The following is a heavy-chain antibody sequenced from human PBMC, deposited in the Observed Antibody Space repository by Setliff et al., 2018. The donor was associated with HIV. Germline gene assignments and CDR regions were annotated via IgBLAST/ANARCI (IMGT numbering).Heavy chain of an antibody. CDR2: INHSGST. Sequence: PSETLSLTCAVYGESFSAYYWSWIRQPPGKGLEWIGQINHSGSTNYNPSLKTRVSISIDTSKNQSSLKLTSVTAADSAVYYCARLRRSSGWSFDYWAQGTLVTVSS. CDR3: ARLRRSSGWSFDY. CDR1: GESFSAYY. D-gene: IGHD6-19*01. V-gene: IGHV4-34*01. J-gene: IGHJ4*02.